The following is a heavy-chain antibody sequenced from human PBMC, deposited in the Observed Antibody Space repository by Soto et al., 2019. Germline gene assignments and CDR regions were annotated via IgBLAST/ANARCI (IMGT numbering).Heavy chain of an antibody. CDR1: GLSLQNLA. J-gene: IGHJ4*02. CDR2: IAPSGDT. Sequence: PGGSLRLSCTGSGLSLQNLAMTWVRQAPGKGLECVSAIAPSGDTYTVDSVKGRVTISRDNYKNTVYLHLNSLRVDDTAVYYCATTNNGFYFDWGQGTLVTVSS. V-gene: IGHV3-23*01. D-gene: IGHD3-9*01. CDR3: ATTNNGFYFD.